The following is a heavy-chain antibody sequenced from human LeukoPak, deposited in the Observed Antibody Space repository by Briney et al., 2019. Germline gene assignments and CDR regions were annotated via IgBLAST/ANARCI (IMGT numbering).Heavy chain of an antibody. CDR3: AKDMYSSSWYYFDY. CDR1: GFTFSSYG. J-gene: IGHJ4*02. Sequence: PGGSLRLSCAASGFTFSSYGMHWVRQAPGQGLEWVAVISYDGSNKYYADPVKGRFTISRDNSKNTLYLQMNSLRAEDTAVYYCAKDMYSSSWYYFDYWGQGTLVTVSS. V-gene: IGHV3-30*18. CDR2: ISYDGSNK. D-gene: IGHD6-13*01.